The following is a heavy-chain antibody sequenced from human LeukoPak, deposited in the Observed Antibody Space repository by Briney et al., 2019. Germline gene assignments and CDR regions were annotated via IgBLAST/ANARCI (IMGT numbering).Heavy chain of an antibody. CDR1: GGSFSGYY. CDR3: ARTQLWLRIFDY. CDR2: INHSGST. V-gene: IGHV4-34*01. J-gene: IGHJ4*02. D-gene: IGHD5-18*01. Sequence: PSETLSLTCAVYGGSFSGYYWSWIRQPPGKGLEWIGEINHSGSTNYNPSLKSRVTISVDTSKIQFSLKLSSVTAADTAVYYCARTQLWLRIFDYWGQGTLVTVSS.